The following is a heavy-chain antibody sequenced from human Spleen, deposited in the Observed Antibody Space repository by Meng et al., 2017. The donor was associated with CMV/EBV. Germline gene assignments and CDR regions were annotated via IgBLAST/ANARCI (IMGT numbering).Heavy chain of an antibody. V-gene: IGHV3-30*09. J-gene: IGHJ6*03. D-gene: IGHD2-2*01. CDR1: GFTFSSYA. Sequence: GGSLRLSCAASGFTFSSYAMHWVRHAPGKGLEWVAVISYDGSNKYYADSVKGRFAVSRDNSKRSVYLQMNSLRAEDTAVYYCAKGSMLVPGGFYYNMDVWSQGTTVTVSS. CDR3: AKGSMLVPGGFYYNMDV. CDR2: ISYDGSNK.